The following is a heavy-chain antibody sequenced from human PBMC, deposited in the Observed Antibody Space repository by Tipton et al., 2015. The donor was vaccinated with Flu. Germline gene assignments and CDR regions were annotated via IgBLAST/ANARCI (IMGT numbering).Heavy chain of an antibody. CDR1: GFTFSSYW. J-gene: IGHJ4*02. D-gene: IGHD7-27*01. Sequence: SLRLSCTTSGFTFSSYWMRWVRQAPGKGLVWVSRINSDGSSTSYADSVKGRFTISRDNAKNTLYLQMNSLRAEDTAVYYCARDGEIYYFDYWGQGTLVTVSS. V-gene: IGHV3-74*01. CDR2: INSDGSST. CDR3: ARDGEIYYFDY.